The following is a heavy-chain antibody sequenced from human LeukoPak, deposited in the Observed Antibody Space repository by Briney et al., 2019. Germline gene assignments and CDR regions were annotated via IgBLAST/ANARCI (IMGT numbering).Heavy chain of an antibody. Sequence: GASVKVSCKASGYTFTSYGISWVRQAPGQGLEWMGWINPNSGGTNYAQKFRGRVTMTTDTSISTAYMEVSRLRSDDAAVYYCARVRIGQQLDKYYYYAMDVWGQGTTVTVSS. V-gene: IGHV1-2*02. CDR3: ARVRIGQQLDKYYYYAMDV. J-gene: IGHJ6*02. CDR2: INPNSGGT. D-gene: IGHD6-13*01. CDR1: GYTFTSYG.